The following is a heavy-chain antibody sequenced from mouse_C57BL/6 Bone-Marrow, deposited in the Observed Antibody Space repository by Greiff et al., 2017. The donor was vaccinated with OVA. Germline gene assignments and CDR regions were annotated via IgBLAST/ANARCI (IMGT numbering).Heavy chain of an antibody. Sequence: QVQLRQPGAELVRPGSSVKLSCKASGYTFTSYWMDWVKQRPGQGLEWIGNIYPSDSETHYNQKFKDKATLTVDKSSSTAYMQLSSLTSEDSAVYYCARWGGNYDDYWGQGTTLTVSS. V-gene: IGHV1-61*01. CDR3: ARWGGNYDDY. J-gene: IGHJ2*01. D-gene: IGHD2-4*01. CDR1: GYTFTSYW. CDR2: IYPSDSET.